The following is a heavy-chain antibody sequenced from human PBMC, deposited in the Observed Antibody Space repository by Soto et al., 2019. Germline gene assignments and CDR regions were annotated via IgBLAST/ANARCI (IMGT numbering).Heavy chain of an antibody. CDR1: GASISNSHW. CDR2: IYHSGST. Sequence: SETLSLTCVVSGASISNSHWLSWFRQPPGEGLEWIGEIYHSGSTNYNPSLGSRVTISVDKSKNQISLRLNSVTAADTAVYYCAKAAAYCFESWGPGPLVTVSS. V-gene: IGHV4-4*02. J-gene: IGHJ4*02. D-gene: IGHD6-25*01. CDR3: AKAAAYCFES.